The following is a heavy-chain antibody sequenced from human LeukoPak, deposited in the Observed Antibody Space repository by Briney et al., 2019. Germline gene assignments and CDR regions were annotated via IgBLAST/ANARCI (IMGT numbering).Heavy chain of an antibody. Sequence: GGSLRLSCAASGFTFNTYSMNWVRQAPGKGLEWLSYINAASDGIYYADSVEGRFTISRDNAKNSLYLQMNSLRAEDTAVYYCARDLSDNYTIDYWGQGTLVTVST. CDR2: INAASDGI. V-gene: IGHV3-48*01. CDR3: ARDLSDNYTIDY. D-gene: IGHD1-1*01. CDR1: GFTFNTYS. J-gene: IGHJ4*02.